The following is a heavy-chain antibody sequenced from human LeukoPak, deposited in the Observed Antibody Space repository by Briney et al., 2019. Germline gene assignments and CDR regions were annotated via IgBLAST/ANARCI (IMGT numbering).Heavy chain of an antibody. V-gene: IGHV3-64*04. CDR2: ISTNGGST. J-gene: IGHJ4*02. CDR1: GFTFSNYA. Sequence: GGSLRLSCSASGFTFSNYAMHWVRLAPGKGLEYVSAISTNGGSTYYADSVKGRFTISRDNSKNTLYLQMNSLRAEDTAVYYCAKDLGSRSGSYKDYWGQGTLVTVSS. D-gene: IGHD1-26*01. CDR3: AKDLGSRSGSYKDY.